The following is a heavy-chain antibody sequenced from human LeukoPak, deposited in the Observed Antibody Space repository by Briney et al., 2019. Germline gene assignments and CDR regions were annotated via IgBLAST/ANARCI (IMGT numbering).Heavy chain of an antibody. CDR2: ISGSGGST. CDR1: GFTFSSYA. CDR3: AKAPIAVTGTHYYYYMDV. V-gene: IGHV3-23*01. J-gene: IGHJ6*03. D-gene: IGHD6-19*01. Sequence: PGGSLRLSCAASGFTFSSYAMSWVRQAPGKGLEWVSAISGSGGSTYYADSVKGRFTISRDNSKDTLYLQMNSLRAEDTAVYYCAKAPIAVTGTHYYYYMDVWGKGTTVIVSS.